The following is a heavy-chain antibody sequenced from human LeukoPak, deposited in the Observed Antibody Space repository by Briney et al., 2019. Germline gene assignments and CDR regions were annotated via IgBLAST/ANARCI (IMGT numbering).Heavy chain of an antibody. CDR1: GYTFTSYG. CDR2: VSGHNGDT. D-gene: IGHD6-25*01. V-gene: IGHV1-18*01. J-gene: IGHJ5*02. Sequence: ASVKLSCTASGYTFTSYGVTWVRQAPGQGLEWMGWVSGHNGDTDYAQKLQGRVTMTIDKSKSTAYMELRNLISDDTAVYFCARDRHSGYSSVWYDHWGQGTLVTVSS. CDR3: ARDRHSGYSSVWYDH.